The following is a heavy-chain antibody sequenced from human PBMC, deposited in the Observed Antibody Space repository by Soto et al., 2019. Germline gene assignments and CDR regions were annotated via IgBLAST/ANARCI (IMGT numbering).Heavy chain of an antibody. J-gene: IGHJ6*02. D-gene: IGHD3-22*01. CDR1: GGTPSNSA. CDR3: AGGRIVVVGSRAYYGMDV. CDR2: IIPVFGLV. V-gene: IGHV1-69*01. Sequence: QVHLLLQSGAEVKKPVSSVKVSCKASGGTPSNSAISWVRQAPGQGLEWMGGIIPVFGLVKYAQNFQGRVTITEDESTNTAFMELSSLRPEDTDVYYCAGGRIVVVGSRAYYGMDVWGQGTTVTVSS.